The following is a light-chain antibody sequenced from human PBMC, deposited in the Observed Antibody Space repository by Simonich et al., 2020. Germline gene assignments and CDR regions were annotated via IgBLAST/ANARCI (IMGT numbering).Light chain of an antibody. J-gene: IGKJ1*01. CDR2: GAS. V-gene: IGKV3-15*01. CDR3: QQYNNWPPWT. Sequence: IVMTQSPATLSVSPGERATLSCRASQSVSSNLAWYQQKPGQAPRLFIYGASTRATGIPARFSGRGSGTEFTLTISSMQSEDFAVYYCQQYNNWPPWTFGQGTKVEIK. CDR1: QSVSSN.